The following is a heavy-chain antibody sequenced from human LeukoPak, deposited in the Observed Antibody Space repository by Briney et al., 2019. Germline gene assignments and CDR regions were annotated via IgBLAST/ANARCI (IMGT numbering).Heavy chain of an antibody. CDR2: IYYSGSA. J-gene: IGHJ4*02. D-gene: IGHD6-19*01. CDR1: GGSISSYY. CDR3: ARDRGSGYFDY. Sequence: PSETLSLTCTVSGGSISSYYWSWIRQPPGKGLEWIGYIYYSGSADYNPSLKGRVTISVDTSKNQFSLKLSSVTAADTAVYYCARDRGSGYFDYWGQGTLVSVSS. V-gene: IGHV4-59*01.